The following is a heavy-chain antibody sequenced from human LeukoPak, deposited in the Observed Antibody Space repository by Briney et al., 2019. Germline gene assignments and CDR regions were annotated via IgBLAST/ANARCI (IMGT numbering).Heavy chain of an antibody. V-gene: IGHV1-2*04. CDR3: ARGDFVLGGSYSNFDY. J-gene: IGHJ4*02. D-gene: IGHD1-26*01. CDR1: GYTFTGYY. CDR2: INPNSGGT. Sequence: ASVKVSCKASGYTFTGYYMHWVRQAPGQGLEWMGWINPNSGGTNYAQKFQGWVTMTRDTSISTAYMELSRLRSDDTAVYYCARGDFVLGGSYSNFDYWGQGTLVTVSS.